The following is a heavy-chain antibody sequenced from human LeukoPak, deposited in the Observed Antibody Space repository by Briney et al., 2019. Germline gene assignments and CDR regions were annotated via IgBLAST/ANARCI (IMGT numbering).Heavy chain of an antibody. V-gene: IGHV1-8*03. Sequence: GASVKVSCKASGYTFTSYDINWVRQATGQGLEWMGWMNPNSGNTGYAQKFQGRVTITRNTSISTAYMELSSLRSEDTAVYYCARGSISAPGTDLWSGYYSGFRSHTAEYFQHWGQGTLVTVSS. CDR2: MNPNSGNT. CDR3: ARGSISAPGTDLWSGYYSGFRSHTAEYFQH. D-gene: IGHD3-3*01. CDR1: GYTFTSYD. J-gene: IGHJ1*01.